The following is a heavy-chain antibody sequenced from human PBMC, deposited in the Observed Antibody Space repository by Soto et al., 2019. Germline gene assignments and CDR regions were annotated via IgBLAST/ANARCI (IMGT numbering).Heavy chain of an antibody. Sequence: EVQLAETGGGLIQPGGSLRLSCLASGFSVTTNYIIWVRQPPGKGLEWVSTTFTGGSTHYADSVKGRFSISRDNAKNKVYLQMNNLRVEDTAVYYCAKKPPSSIQGWAFGMGVWGQGTMVSVSS. CDR2: TFTGGST. V-gene: IGHV3-53*02. J-gene: IGHJ6*02. CDR1: GFSVTTNY. CDR3: AKKPPSSIQGWAFGMGV. D-gene: IGHD1-26*01.